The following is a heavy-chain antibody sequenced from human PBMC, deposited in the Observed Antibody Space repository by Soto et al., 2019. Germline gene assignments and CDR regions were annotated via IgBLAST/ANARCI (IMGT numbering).Heavy chain of an antibody. V-gene: IGHV3-64D*06. CDR1: DFTFSNYW. Sequence: GGPLRLSCAASDFTFSNYWMYLVRQAPGKGLVCVSSIRSDGGYTYYADSVKGRFTISRDNSKNTLYLQMSSLRAEDTAVYYCVKDRCMITFRALIVSTLGYRGQGTLDTVPQ. CDR3: VKDRCMITFRALIVSTLGY. D-gene: IGHD3-16*02. J-gene: IGHJ4*02. CDR2: IRSDGGYT.